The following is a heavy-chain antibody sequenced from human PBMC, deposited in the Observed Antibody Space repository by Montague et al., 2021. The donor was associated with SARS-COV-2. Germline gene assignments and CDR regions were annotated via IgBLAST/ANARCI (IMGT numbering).Heavy chain of an antibody. D-gene: IGHD3-16*02. Sequence: SLRLSCAASGFTFSSYSMNWVRQAPGKGLEWVSSISSSSSYIYYADSVKGRFTISRDNAKNSLYLQMNSLRAEDTAVYYCARDDYVWGCYRYSQYNWFDPGGQGTLVTVSS. V-gene: IGHV3-21*01. CDR1: GFTFSSYS. J-gene: IGHJ5*02. CDR3: ARDDYVWGCYRYSQYNWFDP. CDR2: ISSSSSYI.